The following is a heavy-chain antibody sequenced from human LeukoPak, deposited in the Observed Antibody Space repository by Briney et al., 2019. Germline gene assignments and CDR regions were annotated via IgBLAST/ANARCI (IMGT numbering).Heavy chain of an antibody. CDR2: IWYDGNNK. D-gene: IGHD4-17*01. CDR1: GFTFRSYG. CDR3: AKGRYSLDDYGDYAGTY. V-gene: IGHV3-33*06. J-gene: IGHJ4*02. Sequence: PGGSLRLSCAASGFTFRSYGMHWVRQAPGKGLEWVAVIWYDGNNKYYADSVKGRFTISRDNSKNTLYLQMNSLRAEDTAVYYCAKGRYSLDDYGDYAGTYWGQGTLVTVSS.